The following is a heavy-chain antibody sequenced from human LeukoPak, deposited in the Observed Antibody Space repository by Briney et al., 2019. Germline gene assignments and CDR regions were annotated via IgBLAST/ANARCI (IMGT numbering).Heavy chain of an antibody. Sequence: ASVKVSCKASGYIFTSYYMHWVRQAPGEGLEWMGIINPTGGSTSYAQKFQGRVTMTRDTSTSTVYMELSSLRSEDTAVHYCARDHYHKIHSVMVTAPDYWGQGTLVIVSS. J-gene: IGHJ4*02. CDR2: INPTGGST. V-gene: IGHV1-46*01. D-gene: IGHD2-21*02. CDR1: GYIFTSYY. CDR3: ARDHYHKIHSVMVTAPDY.